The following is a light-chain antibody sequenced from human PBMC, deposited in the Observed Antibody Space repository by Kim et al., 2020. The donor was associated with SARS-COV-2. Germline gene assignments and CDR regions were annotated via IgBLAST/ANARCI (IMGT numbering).Light chain of an antibody. CDR3: QQYYSTPRT. CDR2: WAS. J-gene: IGKJ1*01. Sequence: DIVLTQSPHSLPVSLGERATINCKSSQSVFYGSNNKNYLACTSINQGSLLSCSFYWASTRESGVPDRFSGSGSGTDFTLTISSLQAEDVAVYYCQQYYSTPRTFGQGTKVDIK. CDR1: QSVFYGSNNKNY. V-gene: IGKV4-1*01.